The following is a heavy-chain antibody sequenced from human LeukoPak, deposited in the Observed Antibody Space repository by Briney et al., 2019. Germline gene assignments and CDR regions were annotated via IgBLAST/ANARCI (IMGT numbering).Heavy chain of an antibody. D-gene: IGHD2-15*01. CDR3: ARSEVAATYSYANFDY. Sequence: ASVKVSCKASGYTFTSHDINWVRQATGQGLEWMGWMNPNSGNTGYAQKFQGRVTMTRNTSISTAYMELSSLRSEDTAVCYCARSEVAATYSYANFDYWGQGTLVTVSS. CDR1: GYTFTSHD. CDR2: MNPNSGNT. V-gene: IGHV1-8*01. J-gene: IGHJ4*02.